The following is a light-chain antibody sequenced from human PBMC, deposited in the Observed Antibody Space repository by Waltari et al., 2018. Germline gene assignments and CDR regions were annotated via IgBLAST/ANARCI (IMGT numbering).Light chain of an antibody. CDR1: QSILYTFHNKNH. V-gene: IGKV4-1*01. CDR2: WAS. J-gene: IGKJ4*01. Sequence: DIVMTQSPDSLAVSLGERASINCTSSQSILYTFHNKNHLAWYQQKLGQPPKLLISWASTREGGVPARFSGSVSGTHFTLTISSLQAEDVAVYYCHQYYIPPITFGGGTKVEIK. CDR3: HQYYIPPIT.